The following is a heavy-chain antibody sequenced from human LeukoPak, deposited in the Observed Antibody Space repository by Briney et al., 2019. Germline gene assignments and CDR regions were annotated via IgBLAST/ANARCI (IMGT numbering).Heavy chain of an antibody. CDR2: INPNSGGT. CDR1: GYTFTGYY. V-gene: IGHV1-2*02. J-gene: IGHJ4*02. CDR3: ASGCSGGSCYSYFDY. Sequence: ASVKVSCKASGYTFTGYYMHWVRQAPGQGLEWMGWINPNSGGTNYAQKFQGRVTMTRDTSISTAYMELSRLRSDDTAVYYCASGCSGGSCYSYFDYWGQGTLVTVSS. D-gene: IGHD2-15*01.